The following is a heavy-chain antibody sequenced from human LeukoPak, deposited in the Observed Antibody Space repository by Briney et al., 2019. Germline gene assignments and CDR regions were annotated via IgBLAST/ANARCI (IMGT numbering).Heavy chain of an antibody. CDR3: AKAYGSGNYHNYFDY. Sequence: GGSLRLSCAASGFTFSSYGMHWVRQAPGKGLEWVSAISGSGGSTYYADSVKGRFTISRDNSKNTLYLQMNSLRAEDTAVYYCAKAYGSGNYHNYFDYWGQGTLVTVSS. CDR2: ISGSGGST. D-gene: IGHD3-10*01. V-gene: IGHV3-23*01. CDR1: GFTFSSYG. J-gene: IGHJ4*02.